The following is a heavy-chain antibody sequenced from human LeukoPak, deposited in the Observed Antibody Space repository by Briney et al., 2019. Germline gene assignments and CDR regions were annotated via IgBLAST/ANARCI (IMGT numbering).Heavy chain of an antibody. CDR1: GFTVNRDY. CDR2: VYNDGRT. Sequence: PGESLRLSCAASGFTVNRDYMSWVRQSPGKGLEWVSVVYNDGRTFYADSVKGRFTISRDDSKNTVFLQMNRLSPEDTAIYFCTRGSPTVSAGYNWGRGTVVIVSS. D-gene: IGHD1-1*01. CDR3: TRGSPTVSAGYN. J-gene: IGHJ4*02. V-gene: IGHV3-53*01.